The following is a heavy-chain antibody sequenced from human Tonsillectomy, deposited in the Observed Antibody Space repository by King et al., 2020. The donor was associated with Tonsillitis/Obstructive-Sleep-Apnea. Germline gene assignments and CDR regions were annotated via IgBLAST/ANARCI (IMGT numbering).Heavy chain of an antibody. D-gene: IGHD3-22*01. CDR2: IYWDDDQ. CDR3: AHSWTSRGGYCNWFDS. J-gene: IGHJ5*01. CDR1: GFSLSTGGVG. Sequence: ITLKESGPTLVKPTQTLTLTCTFSGFSLSTGGVGVGWIRQPPGKALEWLALIYWDDDQRYSPSLNNRLTITKDTSKKQVILTMTNMDPVDTATYYCAHSWTSRGGYCNWFDSWGQGVLVTVSS. V-gene: IGHV2-5*02.